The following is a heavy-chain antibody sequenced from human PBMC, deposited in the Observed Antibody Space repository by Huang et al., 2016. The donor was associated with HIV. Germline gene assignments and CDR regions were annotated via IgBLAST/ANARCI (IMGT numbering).Heavy chain of an antibody. CDR2: INQSGST. CDR1: GGSFTGYH. Sequence: QVQLQQWGAGLLKPSETLSVTCAVYGGSFTGYHWIWIRQSPGKGQEWIGEINQSGSTNYNPALKSRVTISIDTSKNQFSLKVNSVTAADTAVYYCARKRSSGYSYGPNRYHFDMDVWGQGTTVTVSS. CDR3: ARKRSSGYSYGPNRYHFDMDV. J-gene: IGHJ6*02. D-gene: IGHD5-18*01. V-gene: IGHV4-34*01.